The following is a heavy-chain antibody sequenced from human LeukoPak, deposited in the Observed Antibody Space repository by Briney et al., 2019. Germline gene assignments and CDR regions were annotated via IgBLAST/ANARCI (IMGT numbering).Heavy chain of an antibody. CDR1: GYTFTSFG. V-gene: IGHV1-8*02. J-gene: IGHJ6*02. CDR3: ARYCSSTSCYYYYGMDV. D-gene: IGHD2-2*01. CDR2: MNPNSGNT. Sequence: ASVKVSCKASGYTFTSFGIIWVRQAPGQGLEWMGWMNPNSGNTGYAQKFQGRVTMTRNTSISTAYMELSSLRSEDTAVYYCARYCSSTSCYYYYGMDVWGQGTTVTVSS.